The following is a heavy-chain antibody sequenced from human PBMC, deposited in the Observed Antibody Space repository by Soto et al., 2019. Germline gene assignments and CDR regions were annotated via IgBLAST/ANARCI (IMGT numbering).Heavy chain of an antibody. Sequence: QFHLVQSGAEVKKPGASVKVSCKASGYTFTSYGITWVRQAPGHGLEWMGWISAHNCNTDYAQKLQGRVIVTRDTSTSTAYMELRSLRSDDTAVYYCARGRYGDYWGQGALVTVSS. CDR2: ISAHNCNT. D-gene: IGHD1-1*01. J-gene: IGHJ4*02. V-gene: IGHV1-18*01. CDR1: GYTFTSYG. CDR3: ARGRYGDY.